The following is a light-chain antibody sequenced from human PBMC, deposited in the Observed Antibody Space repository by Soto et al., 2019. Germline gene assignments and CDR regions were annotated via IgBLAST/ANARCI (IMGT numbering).Light chain of an antibody. Sequence: VLTQSPASLSVSPGERATLSCRTSQSTTKSLAWYQQKPGQAPRLLIFDASTRATGIPARFSGSGSATDFTLTISNLEPEDLAIYYCQQRSNRPPYMYSFGQGTKLEIK. CDR2: DAS. V-gene: IGKV3-11*01. CDR3: QQRSNRPPYMYS. CDR1: QSTTKS. J-gene: IGKJ2*03.